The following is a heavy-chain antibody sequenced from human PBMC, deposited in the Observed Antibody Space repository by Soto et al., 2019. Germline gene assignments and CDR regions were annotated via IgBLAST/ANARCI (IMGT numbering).Heavy chain of an antibody. V-gene: IGHV3-33*01. CDR3: ARDGHDSFDI. J-gene: IGHJ3*02. CDR2: IWYDGSNK. Sequence: GGSLRLSCAASGFTFSSYGIHFFRHAPLKWLEWVGVIWYDGSNKYYADSVKGRFTISRDNSKNTLYLQMNSLRAEDTAVYYCARDGHDSFDIWGRGTMVTVSS. CDR1: GFTFSSYG.